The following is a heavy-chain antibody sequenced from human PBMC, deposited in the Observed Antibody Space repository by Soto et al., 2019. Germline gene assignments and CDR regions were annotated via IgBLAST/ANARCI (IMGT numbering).Heavy chain of an antibody. D-gene: IGHD6-19*01. CDR2: ISHDGINK. CDR3: ARDMYSSDYFVKWFEP. CDR1: GFSFSSYA. V-gene: IGHV3-30-3*01. J-gene: IGHJ5*02. Sequence: QVRLVESGGGVVQPGRSLRLSCTASGFSFSSYAMYWFRQPPGKGLEWVAVISHDGINKHYADSVKGRATGSSDNSNHALDLQLNSLRGEDTAMYYCARDMYSSDYFVKWFEPWGQGTLVTVSS.